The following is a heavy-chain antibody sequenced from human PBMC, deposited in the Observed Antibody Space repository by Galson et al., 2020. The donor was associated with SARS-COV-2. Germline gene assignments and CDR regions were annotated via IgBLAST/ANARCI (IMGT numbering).Heavy chain of an antibody. CDR1: GGAIRSSNYY. CDR3: ARHYVIEDAFDM. V-gene: IGHV4-39*01. Sequence: SETLSLTCTVSGGAIRSSNYYWGWVRQPPGRRLEWIGSIYYGGGTHYSPSLKSRVTISVDRTKNQFSLKLNSLTAADTAVYFCARHYVIEDAFDMWSQGTMVTVSS. CDR2: IYYGGGT. J-gene: IGHJ3*02. D-gene: IGHD3-10*02.